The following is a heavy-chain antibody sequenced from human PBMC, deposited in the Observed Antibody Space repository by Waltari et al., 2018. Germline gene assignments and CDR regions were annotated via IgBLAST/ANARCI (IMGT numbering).Heavy chain of an antibody. D-gene: IGHD6-13*01. CDR1: GGSISSHY. CDR3: ARDRVSSWIASMDV. V-gene: IGHV4-59*11. Sequence: QVQLQESGPGLVKPSETLSLTCTVSGGSISSHYWSWIRQPPGKGLEWIGYIYYSGSTNYNPSLKSRVTISVDTSKNQFSLKLSSVTAADTAVYYCARDRVSSWIASMDVWGQGTTVTVSS. J-gene: IGHJ6*02. CDR2: IYYSGST.